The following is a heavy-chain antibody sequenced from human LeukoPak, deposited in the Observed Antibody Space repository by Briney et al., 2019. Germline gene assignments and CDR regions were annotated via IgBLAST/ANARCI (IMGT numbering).Heavy chain of an antibody. V-gene: IGHV1-46*03. Sequence: ASVKVSCKASGYTFTSYYMHWVQQAPGQGLEWMGIINPSGGSTSYAQKFQGRVTMTRDTSTSTVYMELSSLRSEDTAVYYCARVKGLSYCSSTSCLGDAFDIWGQGTMVTVSS. J-gene: IGHJ3*02. CDR2: INPSGGST. CDR1: GYTFTSYY. CDR3: ARVKGLSYCSSTSCLGDAFDI. D-gene: IGHD2-2*01.